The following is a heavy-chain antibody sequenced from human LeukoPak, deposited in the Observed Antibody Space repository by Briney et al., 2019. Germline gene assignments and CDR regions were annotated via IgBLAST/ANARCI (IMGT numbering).Heavy chain of an antibody. Sequence: SVKVSCKASGGTFSSYAISWVRQAPGQGLEWMGGIIPIFGTANYAQKFQGRVTMTRNTSISTAYMELSSLRSEDTAVYYCARGRGIAAAFWFDPWGQGTLVTVSS. V-gene: IGHV1-69*05. CDR1: GGTFSSYA. D-gene: IGHD6-13*01. J-gene: IGHJ5*02. CDR3: ARGRGIAAAFWFDP. CDR2: IIPIFGTA.